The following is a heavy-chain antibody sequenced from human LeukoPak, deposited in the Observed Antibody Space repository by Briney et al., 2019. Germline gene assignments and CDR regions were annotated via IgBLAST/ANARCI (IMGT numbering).Heavy chain of an antibody. V-gene: IGHV3-23*01. CDR3: ALYSSSWYSPFDY. CDR2: ISGSGGST. Sequence: GGSLRLSCAASGFTFSSYAMSWVRRAPGKGLEWVSAISGSGGSTYYADSVEGRFTISRDNSKNTLYLQMNSLRAEDTAVYYCALYSSSWYSPFDYWGQGTLVTVSS. D-gene: IGHD6-13*01. CDR1: GFTFSSYA. J-gene: IGHJ4*02.